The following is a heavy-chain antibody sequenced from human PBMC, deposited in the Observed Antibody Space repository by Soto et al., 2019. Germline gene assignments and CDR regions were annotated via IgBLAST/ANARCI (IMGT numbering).Heavy chain of an antibody. CDR2: ISGSGGST. D-gene: IGHD2-2*01. J-gene: IGHJ6*02. CDR3: AKGGAGGRYCSSTSCYADYYYGMDV. CDR1: GFTFSSYA. Sequence: EVQLLESGGGLVQPGGSLRLSCAASGFTFSSYAMSWVRQAPGKGLEWVSAISGSGGSTYYADSVKGRFTISRDNSKNPLYLQMNSLRAEDTAVYYCAKGGAGGRYCSSTSCYADYYYGMDVWGQGTTVTVSS. V-gene: IGHV3-23*01.